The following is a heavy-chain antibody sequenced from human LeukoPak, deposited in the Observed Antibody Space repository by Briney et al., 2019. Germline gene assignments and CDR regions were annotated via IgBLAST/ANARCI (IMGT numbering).Heavy chain of an antibody. CDR2: ISTNGATV. Sequence: GGSLRLSCAASGFTFSDFYMSWIRQAPGKGLEWVSHISTNGATVYYADSVKGRFTISRDNAKNSLYLQMNSLRVEDTAVYYCARGGPPYALDIWGQGTMVTVSS. V-gene: IGHV3-11*04. CDR3: ARGGPPYALDI. D-gene: IGHD1-14*01. J-gene: IGHJ3*02. CDR1: GFTFSDFY.